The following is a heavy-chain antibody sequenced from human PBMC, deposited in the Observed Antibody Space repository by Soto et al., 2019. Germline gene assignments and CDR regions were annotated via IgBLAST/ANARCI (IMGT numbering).Heavy chain of an antibody. J-gene: IGHJ4*02. CDR3: AREDSIIIPAVSDF. V-gene: IGHV3-21*01. Sequence: XGSLRLSCTVSGFAFNNYGINWVRQAPGKGLEWVSSISKSDYTYYSDSVKGRFAISRDNAKSSVSLQMNTLRVEDTAVYYCAREDSIIIPAVSDFWGQGTLVTVSS. CDR1: GFAFNNYG. D-gene: IGHD2-2*01. CDR2: ISKSDYT.